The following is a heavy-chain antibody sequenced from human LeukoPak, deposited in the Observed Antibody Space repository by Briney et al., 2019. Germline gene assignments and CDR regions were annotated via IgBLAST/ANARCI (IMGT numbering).Heavy chain of an antibody. J-gene: IGHJ3*02. V-gene: IGHV3-33*01. D-gene: IGHD3-10*01. CDR3: ARDRYFGSDGFDI. CDR2: TRYDGSNN. Sequence: QPGGSLRLSCAASGFSFSEHGMHWVRQAPGKRPEWVTVTRYDGSNNHYADSVEGRFTISRDNSKNTVFLEMNSLRAEDTAVYHCARDRYFGSDGFDIWGPGTMVIVSS. CDR1: GFSFSEHG.